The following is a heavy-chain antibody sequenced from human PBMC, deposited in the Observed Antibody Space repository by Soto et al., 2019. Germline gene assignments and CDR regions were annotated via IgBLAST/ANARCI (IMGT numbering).Heavy chain of an antibody. Sequence: ASVKVSCKASGYTFTSYAMNWVRQAPGQGLEWMGWINTNTGDPTYAQGFTGRFVFSLDTSVSTAYLQICSLKAEDTAVYYCARDGWVVRGYLSYYYGMDVWGQGTTVTVSS. CDR3: ARDGWVVRGYLSYYYGMDV. D-gene: IGHD3-10*01. CDR2: INTNTGDP. J-gene: IGHJ6*02. V-gene: IGHV7-4-1*01. CDR1: GYTFTSYA.